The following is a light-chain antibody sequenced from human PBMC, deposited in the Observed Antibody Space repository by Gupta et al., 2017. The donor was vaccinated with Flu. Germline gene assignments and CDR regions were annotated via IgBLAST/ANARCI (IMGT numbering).Light chain of an antibody. J-gene: IGKJ2*01. V-gene: IGKV1-5*03. CDR1: QRISSW. CDR2: KAS. CDR3: QQYNSYSGT. Sequence: PSTLSASVGDRVTITCRASQRISSWLAWYQQKPGKAPKLLIYKASSLESGVPSRFSGSGSGTEFTLTISSLQPDDFATYYCQQYNSYSGTFGQGTKLEIK.